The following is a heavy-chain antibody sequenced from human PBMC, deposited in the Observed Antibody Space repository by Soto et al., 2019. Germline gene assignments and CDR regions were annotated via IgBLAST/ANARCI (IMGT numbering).Heavy chain of an antibody. CDR1: GGSISSSSYY. CDR2: IYYSGST. J-gene: IGHJ4*02. V-gene: IGHV4-39*01. CDR3: ARHGEDGSGSYYLETPNLDY. D-gene: IGHD3-10*01. Sequence: SETLSLTCTVSGGSISSSSYYWGWIRQPPGKGLEWIGSIYYSGSTYYNPSLKSRVTISVDTSKNQFSLKLSSVTAADTAVYYCARHGEDGSGSYYLETPNLDYWGQGTLVTVSS.